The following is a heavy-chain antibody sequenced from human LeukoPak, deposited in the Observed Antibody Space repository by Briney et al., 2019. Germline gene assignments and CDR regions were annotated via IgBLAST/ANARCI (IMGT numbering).Heavy chain of an antibody. V-gene: IGHV6-1*01. CDR1: GDCVSNNGAA. J-gene: IGHJ4*02. CDR2: ASYRSRYYT. Sequence: SQTLSLTCAISGDCVSNNGAAGNWSRQSPSSGLEWLGRASYRSRYYTDYAESVKSRITIHPDTSKNQYSLQLKSMTPEDTAVYYCARDGPGDQGLDCWGQGTLVTVSS. CDR3: ARDGPGDQGLDC. D-gene: IGHD3-10*01.